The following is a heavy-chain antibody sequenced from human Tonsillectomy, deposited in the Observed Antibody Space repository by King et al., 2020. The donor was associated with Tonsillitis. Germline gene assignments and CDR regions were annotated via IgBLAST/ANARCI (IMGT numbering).Heavy chain of an antibody. CDR1: GFTFSSYS. CDR2: ISSSSTI. CDR3: ARDRFIGYCSSTSCYFGVDY. V-gene: IGHV3-48*02. J-gene: IGHJ4*02. D-gene: IGHD2-2*01. Sequence: QLVQSGGGLVQPGGSLRLSCAASGFTFSSYSMNWVRQAPGKGLEWVSYISSSSTIYYADSVKGRFTISRDNAKNSLYLQMNSLRDEDTAVFYCARDRFIGYCSSTSCYFGVDYWGQGTLVTVSS.